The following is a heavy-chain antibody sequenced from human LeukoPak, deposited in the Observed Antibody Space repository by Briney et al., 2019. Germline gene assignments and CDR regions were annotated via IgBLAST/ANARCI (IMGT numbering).Heavy chain of an antibody. Sequence: GVSLRLSCEGSGFRFSGYWMHWVRQAPGKGLVWVSRIQGDERSASYGDSVRGRFTISKDNAKNILYLRMDSLRVEDTAVYYCVRGHTGTIFGVVPVNPLGYWGQGTLVTVSS. CDR1: GFRFSGYW. J-gene: IGHJ4*02. D-gene: IGHD3-3*01. CDR2: IQGDERSA. V-gene: IGHV3-74*01. CDR3: VRGHTGTIFGVVPVNPLGY.